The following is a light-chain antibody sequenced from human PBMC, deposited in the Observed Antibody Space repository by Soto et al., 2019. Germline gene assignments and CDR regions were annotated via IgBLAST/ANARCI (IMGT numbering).Light chain of an antibody. CDR2: DAS. J-gene: IGKJ3*01. Sequence: DIQMTQSPSTLSVSVGDRVTITCRASQSISSWLAWYQQKPGKAPKLLIYDASSLESGVPSRFSGSGSGTEFTLTISRLQPDDFATYYCQQYNSYPFTFGPGTKVDIK. V-gene: IGKV1-5*01. CDR1: QSISSW. CDR3: QQYNSYPFT.